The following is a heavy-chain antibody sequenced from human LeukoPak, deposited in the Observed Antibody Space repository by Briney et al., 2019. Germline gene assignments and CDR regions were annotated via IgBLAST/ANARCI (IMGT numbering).Heavy chain of an antibody. J-gene: IGHJ4*02. V-gene: IGHV3-48*02. D-gene: IGHD3-16*01. Sequence: GGSLRLSCAASGFTFSSYSMNWGRQTPGKGLGWVSYISSSSSTIYYADSVKGRFTISRDNAKNSLYLQMNSLRDEDTAVYYCTRGIHLGELPFDYWGQGTLVTVSS. CDR3: TRGIHLGELPFDY. CDR1: GFTFSSYS. CDR2: ISSSSSTI.